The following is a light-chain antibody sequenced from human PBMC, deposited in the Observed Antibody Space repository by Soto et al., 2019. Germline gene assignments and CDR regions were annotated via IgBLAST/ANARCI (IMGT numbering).Light chain of an antibody. Sequence: QSVLTQPRSVSGSPGQSVTISCTATGSDVGDSSHVSWYQLHPGKAPKLMIYEVNNRPSGVPDRFSGSKSGSTASLTISGLQAEDEAEYYCGSCTTSSILVFGTGTKLTVL. CDR1: GSDVGDSSH. J-gene: IGLJ1*01. CDR2: EVN. CDR3: GSCTTSSILV. V-gene: IGLV2-11*01.